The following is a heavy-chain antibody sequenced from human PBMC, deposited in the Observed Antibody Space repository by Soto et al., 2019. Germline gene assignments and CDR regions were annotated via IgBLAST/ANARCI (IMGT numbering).Heavy chain of an antibody. CDR1: GGSISSGGYS. CDR3: ARVPGS. J-gene: IGHJ5*02. V-gene: IGHV4-30-2*01. CDR2: IYHSGRP. D-gene: IGHD2-2*01. Sequence: SETLSLTCAVSGGSISSGGYSWSWIRQPPGKGLEWIGYIYHSGRPYYNPSLKSRVTISVDTSKNQFSLKLSSVTAADTAVYYCARVPGSWGQGTLVTVYS.